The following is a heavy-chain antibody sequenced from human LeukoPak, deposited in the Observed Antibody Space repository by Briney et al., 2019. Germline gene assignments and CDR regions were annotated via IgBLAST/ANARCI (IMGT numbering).Heavy chain of an antibody. CDR2: ISSSGSTI. CDR3: ARPPFKSGSYYLDY. D-gene: IGHD1-26*01. Sequence: GGSLRLSCAASGFTFSSYWMSWIRQAPGRGLEWVSYISSSGSTIYYADSVKGRFTISRDNAKNSLYLQMNSLRAEDTAVYYCARPPFKSGSYYLDYWGQGTLVTVSS. CDR1: GFTFSSYW. V-gene: IGHV3-11*04. J-gene: IGHJ4*02.